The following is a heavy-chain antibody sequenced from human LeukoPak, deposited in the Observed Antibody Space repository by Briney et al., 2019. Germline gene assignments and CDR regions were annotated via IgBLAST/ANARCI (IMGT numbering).Heavy chain of an antibody. CDR3: ARDHGYYYGMDV. V-gene: IGHV4-30-2*01. CDR2: IYHSGST. CDR1: GGSISSGGYS. J-gene: IGHJ6*02. Sequence: SQTLSLTCAVSGGSISSGGYSWSWIRQPPGKGLEWIGYIYHSGSTYYNPPLKSRVTISVDRSKNQFSLKLSSVTAADTAVYYCARDHGYYYGMDVWGQGTTVTVSS.